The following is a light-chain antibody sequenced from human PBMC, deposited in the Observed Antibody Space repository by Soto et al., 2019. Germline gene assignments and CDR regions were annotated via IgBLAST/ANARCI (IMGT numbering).Light chain of an antibody. Sequence: QAVVTQPPAVSGAPGQRVTISCTGSRTNIGAGFDVHWYQQLPGTAPKLLIYGNTNRPSGVPDRFSGSKSGTSASLAVIGLQAEDEADYYCQSYDSALSGSRVFGGGTQLTVL. J-gene: IGLJ3*02. CDR2: GNT. CDR1: RTNIGAGFD. V-gene: IGLV1-40*01. CDR3: QSYDSALSGSRV.